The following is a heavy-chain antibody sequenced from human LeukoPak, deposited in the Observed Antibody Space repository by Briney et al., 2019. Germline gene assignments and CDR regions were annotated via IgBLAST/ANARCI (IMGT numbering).Heavy chain of an antibody. V-gene: IGHV3-30-3*01. CDR3: ARDYDFWSGYFDY. D-gene: IGHD3-3*01. CDR2: ISYDGSNK. Sequence: GGSLRLSWAASGFTFSSYAMHWVRQAPGKGLEWVAVISYDGSNKYYADSVKGRFTISRDNSKNTLYLQMNSLRAEDTAVYYCARDYDFWSGYFDYWGQGTLVTVSS. J-gene: IGHJ4*02. CDR1: GFTFSSYA.